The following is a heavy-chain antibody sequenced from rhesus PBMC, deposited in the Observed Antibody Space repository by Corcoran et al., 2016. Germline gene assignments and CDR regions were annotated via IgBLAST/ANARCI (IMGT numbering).Heavy chain of an antibody. J-gene: IGHJ4*01. Sequence: QVQLQESGPGVVKPSETLSLTCAVSGFSISSGYDWSWIRQPPGKGLEWFGNIYGSSGSTNYNPSLKNRVTISKVTSKTKFSLRLSAVTAADTDVYYCARSPPAQYYFDYWGQGVLVTVSS. CDR2: IYGSSGST. CDR1: GFSISSGYD. CDR3: ARSPPAQYYFDY. V-gene: IGHV4-76*01.